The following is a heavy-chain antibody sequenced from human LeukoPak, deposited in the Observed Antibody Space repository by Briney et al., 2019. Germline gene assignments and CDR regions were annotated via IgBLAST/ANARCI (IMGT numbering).Heavy chain of an antibody. V-gene: IGHV4-30-4*07. CDR2: IYYSGST. J-gene: IGHJ5*02. CDR1: GGSISSGGYS. CDR3: ARESNYYGSGTGWFDP. Sequence: PSETLSLTCAVSGGSISSGGYSWSWIRQPPGKGLEWIGYIYYSGSTYYNPSLKSRVTISVDTSKNQLSLKLSSVTAADTAVYYCARESNYYGSGTGWFDPWGQGTLVTVSS. D-gene: IGHD3-10*01.